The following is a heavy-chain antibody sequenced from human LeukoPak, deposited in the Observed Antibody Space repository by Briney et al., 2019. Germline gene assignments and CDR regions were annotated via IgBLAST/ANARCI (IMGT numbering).Heavy chain of an antibody. D-gene: IGHD6-6*01. Sequence: PGGSLRLSCAASGFTFSDYNMNWVRQAPGKGLEWVSSISSHSRDIYYADSVKGRFTISRDNAKNSLHLQTNSLRAEDTAVYYCARDDRDISSFRFDYWGHGILVTVSS. CDR1: GFTFSDYN. CDR3: ARDDRDISSFRFDY. V-gene: IGHV3-21*01. CDR2: ISSHSRDI. J-gene: IGHJ4*01.